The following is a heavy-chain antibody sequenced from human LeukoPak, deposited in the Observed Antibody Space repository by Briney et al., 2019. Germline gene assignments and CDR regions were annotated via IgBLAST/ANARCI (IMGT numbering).Heavy chain of an antibody. CDR1: GFTFSNHG. CDR3: ARDLVSSALDY. J-gene: IGHJ4*02. D-gene: IGHD2-8*02. Sequence: PGGSLRLSCAASGFTFSNHGMNWARQPPGKGLEWVSGISVSGDTRSYAASVKGRFTFSRDNSKTTRYLQLKSLRAEDTAAYYCARDLVSSALDYWVQGGLVTVS. CDR2: ISVSGDTR. V-gene: IGHV3-23*01.